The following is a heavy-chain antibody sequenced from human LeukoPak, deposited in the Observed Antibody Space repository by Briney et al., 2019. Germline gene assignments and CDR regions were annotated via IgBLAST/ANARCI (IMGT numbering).Heavy chain of an antibody. J-gene: IGHJ3*02. CDR2: TYYRSKLYS. V-gene: IGHV6-1*01. CDR3: AGDAATGGTGYTNAFDI. CDR1: GDSVSSNSAA. Sequence: SQTLSLTCAISGDSVSSNSAAWNWIRQSPSRGLEWLGRTYYRSKLYSDYAVSVKGRITVHPDTSKNQFSLQLNSVTPEGTAVYYCAGDAATGGTGYTNAFDIWGQGTMVTVSS. D-gene: IGHD5-24*01.